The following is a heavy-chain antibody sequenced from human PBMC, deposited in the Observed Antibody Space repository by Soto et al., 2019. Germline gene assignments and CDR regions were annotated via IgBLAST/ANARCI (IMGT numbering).Heavy chain of an antibody. V-gene: IGHV4-39*01. J-gene: IGHJ5*02. CDR3: SRQVPGAIRLGWFDP. CDR2: IYYSGST. D-gene: IGHD2-2*02. CDR1: GGSISRSSYY. Sequence: PSETLSLTCTVSGGSISRSSYYWGWIRQPPGKGLEWLGSIYYSGSTYYSPSLKSRVTISVDTSTNQFSLKLTSVTAADTAVYYCSRQVPGAIRLGWFDPWGQGTLVAVSS.